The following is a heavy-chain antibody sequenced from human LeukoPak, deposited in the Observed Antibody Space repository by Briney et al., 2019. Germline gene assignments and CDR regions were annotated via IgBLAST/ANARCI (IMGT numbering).Heavy chain of an antibody. CDR3: ARLRIRGGYYYEAFDY. V-gene: IGHV5-51*01. CDR2: IYPGDSDT. J-gene: IGHJ4*02. D-gene: IGHD3-22*01. Sequence: GESLKISCKGSGYSFTSYWIGWVRQMPGKGLEWMGIIYPGDSDTRYSPSFQGQVTISADKSISTAYLQWSSLKASDTAMHYCARLRIRGGYYYEAFDYWGQGTLVTVSS. CDR1: GYSFTSYW.